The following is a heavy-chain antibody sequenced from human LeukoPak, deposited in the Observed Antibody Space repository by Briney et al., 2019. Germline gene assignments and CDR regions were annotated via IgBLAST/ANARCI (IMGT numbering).Heavy chain of an antibody. CDR1: GGSISSGGYY. D-gene: IGHD2-8*02. J-gene: IGHJ3*02. CDR2: IYTSAST. CDR3: ARGRYCTATTCSGGDAFDI. Sequence: PSQTLSLTCTVSGGSISSGGYYWSWIRQPAGKGLEWIGRIYTSASTNYNPSLKSRVTLSVDASKNQFSLKLTSVTAADTAVYYCARGRYCTATTCSGGDAFDIWGQGTVVTVSS. V-gene: IGHV4-61*02.